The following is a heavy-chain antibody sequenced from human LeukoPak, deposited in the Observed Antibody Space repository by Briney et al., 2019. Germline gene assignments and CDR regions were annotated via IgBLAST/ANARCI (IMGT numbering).Heavy chain of an antibody. V-gene: IGHV3-21*01. CDR3: AAGIAVAGTHRPRGYFDY. D-gene: IGHD6-19*01. Sequence: PGGSLRLSCAASGFTFSSYSMNWVRQAPGKGLEWVSYISSSSSYIYYADSLKGRFTISRDSAKNSLYLQMNSLRAEDTAVYYCAAGIAVAGTHRPRGYFDYWGQGTLVTVSS. CDR2: ISSSSSYI. CDR1: GFTFSSYS. J-gene: IGHJ4*02.